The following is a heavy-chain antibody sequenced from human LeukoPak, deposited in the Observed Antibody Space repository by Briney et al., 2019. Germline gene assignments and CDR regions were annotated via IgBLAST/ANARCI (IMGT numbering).Heavy chain of an antibody. Sequence: GRSLRLSCAASGFTFSRYGMHWVRQAPGKGLEWVAVIWYDGSNKYYADSVKGRFTISRDNSKNTLYLQMNSLRAEDTAVYYCAKASREGFDYWGQGTLVTVSS. V-gene: IGHV3-33*06. J-gene: IGHJ4*02. CDR2: IWYDGSNK. CDR1: GFTFSRYG. CDR3: AKASREGFDY.